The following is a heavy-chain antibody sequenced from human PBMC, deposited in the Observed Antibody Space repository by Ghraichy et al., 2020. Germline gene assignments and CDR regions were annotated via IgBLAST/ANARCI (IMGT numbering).Heavy chain of an antibody. V-gene: IGHV3-48*02. D-gene: IGHD4-23*01. CDR2: ISTSSRSI. J-gene: IGHJ6*02. CDR3: ARASRVVRFYYYDGMDV. CDR1: GFTFGDYN. Sequence: GGSLRLSCVGSGFTFGDYNLNWVRQSPGKGLEWISYISTSSRSIFYADSVKGRFTISRDNAQNSLFLQMKSLRDEDTAVYYCARASRVVRFYYYDGMDVWGQGTRVTVSS.